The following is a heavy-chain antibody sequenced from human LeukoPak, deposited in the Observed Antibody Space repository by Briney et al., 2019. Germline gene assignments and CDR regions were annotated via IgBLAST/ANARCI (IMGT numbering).Heavy chain of an antibody. Sequence: GGSLRLSCAASGFSFSNYGMSWVRQAPGKGLEWVANIKQDGSEKYYVDSVKGRFTISRDNAKNSLYLQMNSLRAEDTAVYYCARGQLVVPAAVRYWGQGTLVTVSS. CDR2: IKQDGSEK. V-gene: IGHV3-7*01. CDR3: ARGQLVVPAAVRY. D-gene: IGHD2-2*01. CDR1: GFSFSNYG. J-gene: IGHJ4*02.